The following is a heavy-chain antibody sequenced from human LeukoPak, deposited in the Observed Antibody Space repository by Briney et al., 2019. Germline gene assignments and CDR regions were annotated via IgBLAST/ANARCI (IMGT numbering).Heavy chain of an antibody. CDR3: ARDQGYYGSGSYRGGY. CDR2: IIPILGIA. J-gene: IGHJ4*02. D-gene: IGHD3-10*01. Sequence: ASVKVSCKASGGTFSSYAISWVRQAPGQGLEWMGRIIPILGIANYAQKFQGRVTITADKSTSTAYMELSSLRSEDAAVYYCARDQGYYGSGSYRGGYWGQGTLVTVSS. CDR1: GGTFSSYA. V-gene: IGHV1-69*04.